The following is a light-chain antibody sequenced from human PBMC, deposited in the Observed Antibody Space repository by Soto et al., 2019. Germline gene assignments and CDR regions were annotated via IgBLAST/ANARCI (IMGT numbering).Light chain of an antibody. CDR1: QSVSSSY. Sequence: EIVSTQSPGTLSLSPGERATLSCRASQSVSSSYLAWYQQKPGQAPRLLIYGASSRATGIPDRFSGSGSGTDFTLTISRLEPEDFAVYYCQQYGSSPQITFGPGTKVD. CDR2: GAS. CDR3: QQYGSSPQIT. J-gene: IGKJ3*01. V-gene: IGKV3-20*01.